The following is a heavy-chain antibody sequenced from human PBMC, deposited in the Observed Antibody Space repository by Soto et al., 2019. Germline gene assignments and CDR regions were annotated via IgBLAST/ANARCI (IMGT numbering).Heavy chain of an antibody. CDR2: ISISSTK. D-gene: IGHD6-19*01. V-gene: IGHV3-48*02. CDR1: GFTFSNYN. Sequence: VQLVESGGGLVQPGGSLGLSCAASGFTFSNYNMNWVRQAPGKGLGWLSYISISSTKYYADSVKGRFTISRDNAKNSLYLQMNSLRDEDTAVYYCARVGFGSTGWGGDFDYWGQGTLVTVSS. CDR3: ARVGFGSTGWGGDFDY. J-gene: IGHJ4*02.